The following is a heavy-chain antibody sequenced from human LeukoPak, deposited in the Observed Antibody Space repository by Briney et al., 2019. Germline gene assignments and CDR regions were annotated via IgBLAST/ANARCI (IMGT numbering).Heavy chain of an antibody. CDR1: GGSISSYY. J-gene: IGHJ6*02. CDR2: IYYSGST. D-gene: IGHD3-10*01. CDR3: ARVPAKYSYYYGSGSSYGMDV. V-gene: IGHV4-59*01. Sequence: SETLSLTCTVSGGSISSYYWSWIRQPPGKGLAWIGYIYYSGSTNYNPSLKSRVTISVDTSKNQFSLKLSSVTAADTAVYYCARVPAKYSYYYGSGSSYGMDVWGQGTTVTVSS.